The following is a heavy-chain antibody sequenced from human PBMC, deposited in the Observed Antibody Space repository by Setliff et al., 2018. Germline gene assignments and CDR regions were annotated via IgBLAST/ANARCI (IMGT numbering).Heavy chain of an antibody. D-gene: IGHD3-10*01. Sequence: SETLSLTCAVYGGSFSGYYWSWIRQPPGKGLEWIGEINHSGSTNYNPSLKSRVTISVDTSKNQFSLKLSSVTAADTAVYYCARGGRKSFHVRNWFDPWGQGTLVTVSS. CDR2: INHSGST. V-gene: IGHV4-34*01. CDR3: ARGGRKSFHVRNWFDP. J-gene: IGHJ5*02. CDR1: GGSFSGYY.